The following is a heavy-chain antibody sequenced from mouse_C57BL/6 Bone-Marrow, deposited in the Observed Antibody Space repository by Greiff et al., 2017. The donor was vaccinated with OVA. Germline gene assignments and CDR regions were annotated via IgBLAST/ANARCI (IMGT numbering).Heavy chain of an antibody. CDR2: IHPNSGST. Sequence: QVQLQQPGAELVKPGASVKLSCKASGYTFTSYWMHWVKQRPGQGLEWIGMIHPNSGSTNYNEKFKSKATLTVDKSSSTPYMQLTSLTSEDSAVYYCGRGRDGYYKDAMDYWGQGTSVTVSS. V-gene: IGHV1-64*01. D-gene: IGHD2-3*01. CDR1: GYTFTSYW. J-gene: IGHJ4*01. CDR3: GRGRDGYYKDAMDY.